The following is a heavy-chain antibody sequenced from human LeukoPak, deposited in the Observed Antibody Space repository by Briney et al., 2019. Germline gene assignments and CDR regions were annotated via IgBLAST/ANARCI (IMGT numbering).Heavy chain of an antibody. CDR2: INPNSGGT. CDR3: ARDGSITVIPFDI. J-gene: IGHJ3*02. D-gene: IGHD3-22*01. Sequence: ASVKVSCKASGYTFTGYYMHWVRQAPGQGLEWMGRINPNSGGTNYAQKFQGRVTMTRDTSISTAYMELSRLRSDDTAVYYCARDGSITVIPFDIWGQGTIVTVSS. V-gene: IGHV1-2*06. CDR1: GYTFTGYY.